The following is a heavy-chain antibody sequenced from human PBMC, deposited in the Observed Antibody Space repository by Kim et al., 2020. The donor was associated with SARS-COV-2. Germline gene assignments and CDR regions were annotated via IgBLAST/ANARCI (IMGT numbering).Heavy chain of an antibody. CDR2: INHSGST. Sequence: SETLSLTCAVYGGSFSGYYWSYIRQPPGKGLEWIGEINHSGSTNYNPSLKSRVTISVDTSKNQFSLKLSSVTAADTAVYYCAREARITMVRGVTRRYNWFDPWGQGTLVTVSS. CDR3: AREARITMVRGVTRRYNWFDP. CDR1: GGSFSGYY. J-gene: IGHJ5*02. D-gene: IGHD3-10*01. V-gene: IGHV4-34*01.